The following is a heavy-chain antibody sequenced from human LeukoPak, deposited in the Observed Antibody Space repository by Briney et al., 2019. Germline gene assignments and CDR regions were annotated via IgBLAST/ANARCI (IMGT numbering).Heavy chain of an antibody. Sequence: GGSLRLSCAASGFTFFSYSMSWVRQAPGKGLEWVANIKQDGSEKYYVDSVKGRFTISRDNAKNSLYLQMNSLRAEDTALYYCAKDGYSGYRVHYFDYWGQGTLVTVSS. J-gene: IGHJ4*02. D-gene: IGHD5-12*01. CDR3: AKDGYSGYRVHYFDY. CDR1: GFTFFSYS. V-gene: IGHV3-7*03. CDR2: IKQDGSEK.